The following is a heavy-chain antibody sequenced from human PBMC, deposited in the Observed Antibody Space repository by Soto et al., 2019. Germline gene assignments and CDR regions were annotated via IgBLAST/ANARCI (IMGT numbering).Heavy chain of an antibody. Sequence: GASVKVSCKASGYTFTSYYMHWVRQAPGQGLEWMGIINPSGGSTSYAQKFQGRVTMTRDTSTSTVYMELSSLRSEDTAVYYRAREELKAWEHTVVTQSFDYWGQGTLVTVSS. J-gene: IGHJ4*02. D-gene: IGHD2-21*01. CDR1: GYTFTSYY. CDR2: INPSGGST. CDR3: AREELKAWEHTVVTQSFDY. V-gene: IGHV1-46*01.